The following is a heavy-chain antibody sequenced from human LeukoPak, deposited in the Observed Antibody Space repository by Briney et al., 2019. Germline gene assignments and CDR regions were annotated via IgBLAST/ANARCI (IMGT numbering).Heavy chain of an antibody. J-gene: IGHJ3*02. Sequence: GSLRLSCAASGFTFSRYGMHWVRRAPGKGLEWVAVISHDGNIKYHADSMKDRFTISRDNSRNTLYLQMNNLRPEDTAVYSCARAKYYDSRGYSVREAYDIWGQGTMVTVSS. CDR3: ARAKYYDSRGYSVREAYDI. CDR2: ISHDGNIK. V-gene: IGHV3-30*19. CDR1: GFTFSRYG. D-gene: IGHD3-22*01.